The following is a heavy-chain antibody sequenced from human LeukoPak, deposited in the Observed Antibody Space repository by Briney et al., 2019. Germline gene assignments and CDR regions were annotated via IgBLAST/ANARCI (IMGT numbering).Heavy chain of an antibody. J-gene: IGHJ4*02. D-gene: IGHD4-17*01. Sequence: SQTLSLTCTVSGGSISSGDYYWSWIRQPPGKGLECIGYIYYSGSSYYIPSLKSRVTMSVDTSKNQFSLRLSSVTAADTAVHYCARQIYGDLYYFDYWGQGTLVTVSS. CDR2: IYYSGSS. CDR3: ARQIYGDLYYFDY. CDR1: GGSISSGDYY. V-gene: IGHV4-30-4*01.